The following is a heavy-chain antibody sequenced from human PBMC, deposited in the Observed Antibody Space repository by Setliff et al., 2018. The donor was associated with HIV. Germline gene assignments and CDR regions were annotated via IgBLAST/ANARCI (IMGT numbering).Heavy chain of an antibody. CDR1: GFIFDDYA. Sequence: GGSLRLSCAASGFIFDDYAMHWVRQAPGKGLEWVSGISWNSGSIDYADSVGGRFTISRDNAKNSLYLQMNSLRAEDTAVYYCAKADTSGWYPHFQFWGQGTLVTVSS. D-gene: IGHD6-19*01. CDR2: ISWNSGSI. CDR3: AKADTSGWYPHFQF. J-gene: IGHJ4*02. V-gene: IGHV3-9*01.